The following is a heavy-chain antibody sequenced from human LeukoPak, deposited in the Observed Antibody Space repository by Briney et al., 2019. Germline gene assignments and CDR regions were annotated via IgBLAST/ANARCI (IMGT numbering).Heavy chain of an antibody. J-gene: IGHJ4*02. CDR1: GYTFTGYY. CDR2: INPNSGGT. D-gene: IGHD6-19*01. CDR3: ARVYTGYSSGWSFDY. Sequence: ASVKVSCKASGYTFTGYYMHWLRQAPGQGLEWMGRINPNSGGTNYAQKFQGRVTMTRDTSISTAYMELSRLRSDDTAVYYCARVYTGYSSGWSFDYWGQGTLVTVSS. V-gene: IGHV1-2*06.